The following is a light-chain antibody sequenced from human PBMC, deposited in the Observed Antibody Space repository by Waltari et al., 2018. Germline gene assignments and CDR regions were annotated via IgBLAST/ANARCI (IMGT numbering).Light chain of an antibody. CDR3: QQDYSSPYN. V-gene: IGKV4-1*01. CDR2: WAS. J-gene: IGKJ2*01. CDR1: QSVLYSSNNKNY. Sequence: DIVMTQSPDSLAVSLGERATINCKSSQSVLYSSNNKNYLAWYQQKAGQPPKMLIYWASTRESGVPGRFSGSGSGTDFTLTISSLQAEDVAVYYCQQDYSSPYNFGQGTKLEIK.